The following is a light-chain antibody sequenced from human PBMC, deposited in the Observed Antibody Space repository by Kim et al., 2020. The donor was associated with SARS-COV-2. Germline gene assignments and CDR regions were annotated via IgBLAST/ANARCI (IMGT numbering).Light chain of an antibody. V-gene: IGKV3-20*01. CDR3: LQCGNSQPWT. J-gene: IGKJ1*01. Sequence: EIVLTQSPGTLSLSPGERANLSCRASQSVDSLYLSWYQQKLGQAPRLLIYASSRRATGVPDRFSGSGSGTDFTLTISRLGPEDFSGYFCLQCGNSQPWTFGQGAKVDIK. CDR1: QSVDSLY. CDR2: ASS.